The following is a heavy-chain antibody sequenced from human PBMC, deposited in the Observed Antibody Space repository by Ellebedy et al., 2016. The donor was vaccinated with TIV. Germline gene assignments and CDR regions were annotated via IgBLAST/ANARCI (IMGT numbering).Heavy chain of an antibody. D-gene: IGHD3-10*01. V-gene: IGHV3-7*03. J-gene: IGHJ4*02. CDR2: INQDGTEK. CDR1: GFTFSSYW. Sequence: GESLKISCAGSGFTFSSYWMIWVRQAPGKGLEWVANINQDGTEKNYVDSVTGRFTIPRDNAKNSLYLQMNSLRAEDTAVYYCAKDRGEQGSGIWYYFDYWGQGTLVTVSS. CDR3: AKDRGEQGSGIWYYFDY.